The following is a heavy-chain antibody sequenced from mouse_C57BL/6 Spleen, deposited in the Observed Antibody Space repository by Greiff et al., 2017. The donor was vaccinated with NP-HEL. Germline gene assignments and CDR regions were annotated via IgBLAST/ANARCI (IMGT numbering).Heavy chain of an antibody. CDR2: IWWDDDK. V-gene: IGHV8-8*01. CDR1: GFSLSTFGMG. J-gene: IGHJ4*01. CDR3: ARIPIYYYGSSHYYAMDD. D-gene: IGHD1-1*01. Sequence: QVTLKECGPGILQPSQTLSLTCSFSGFSLSTFGMGVVWIRQPSGKGLEWLVHIWWDDDKYYNPALKSRLTISKDTSKTQVFLKIANVDTADTATYYCARIPIYYYGSSHYYAMDDWGQGTSVTVSS.